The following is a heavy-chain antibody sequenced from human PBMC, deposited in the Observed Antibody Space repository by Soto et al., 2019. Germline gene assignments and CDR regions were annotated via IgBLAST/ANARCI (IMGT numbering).Heavy chain of an antibody. CDR2: IHNGGAA. J-gene: IGHJ6*03. CDR1: GGSVNSDNFS. D-gene: IGHD4-17*01. Sequence: QLRLQESGPRLLRPSATLSLTCAVSGGSVNSDNFSWGWVRQPPGKGPEWVATIHNGGAANYNPSLRGRVSISMDTSRNEISMQLTSVTAADTSLYYCVRLPPTGTPGRNFYFYMDVWGKGTTVTVSS. CDR3: VRLPPTGTPGRNFYFYMDV. V-gene: IGHV4-39*01.